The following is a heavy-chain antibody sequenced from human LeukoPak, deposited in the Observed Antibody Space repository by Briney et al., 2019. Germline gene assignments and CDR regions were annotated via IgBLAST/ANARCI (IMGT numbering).Heavy chain of an antibody. V-gene: IGHV3-23*01. CDR2: ISGSGGST. D-gene: IGHD1-26*01. CDR3: AKDSVVGATTSYYAFDI. Sequence: LTGGSLRLSCAASGFTFSSYAMHWVRQAPGKGLEWVSTISGSGGSTYYADSVKGRFTISRDNSKNTLNLQMNSLRAEDTALYYCAKDSVVGATTSYYAFDIWGQGTMVIVSS. CDR1: GFTFSSYA. J-gene: IGHJ3*02.